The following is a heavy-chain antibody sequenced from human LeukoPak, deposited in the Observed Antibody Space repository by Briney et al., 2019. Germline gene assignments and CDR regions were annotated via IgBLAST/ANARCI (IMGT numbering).Heavy chain of an antibody. J-gene: IGHJ4*02. CDR3: ASAYCNGWYVPFDS. CDR1: VGSFSGYF. Sequence: PSETLSLTCAVYVGSFSGYFWTWIRQPPGKGLEWIGEINHSGSTNYNPSLQSRVTISVDTSKNQFSLKLTSVTAADTAIYYCASAYCNGWYVPFDSWGQGTLVTVSS. CDR2: INHSGST. D-gene: IGHD6-19*01. V-gene: IGHV4-34*01.